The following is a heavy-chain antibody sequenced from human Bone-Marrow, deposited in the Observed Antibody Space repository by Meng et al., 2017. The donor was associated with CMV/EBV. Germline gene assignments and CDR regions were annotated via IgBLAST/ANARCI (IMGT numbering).Heavy chain of an antibody. Sequence: GGSLRLSCAASGFTFSSYWMHWVRQAPGKGLVWVSRINSDGSSTSYADSVKGRFTISRDNSKNTLYLQMNSLRAEDTAVYYCARRVQGISHGIYYYYYGMDVWGQGTTVTVSS. J-gene: IGHJ6*02. CDR3: ARRVQGISHGIYYYYYGMDV. CDR2: INSDGSST. CDR1: GFTFSSYW. V-gene: IGHV3-74*01. D-gene: IGHD1-14*01.